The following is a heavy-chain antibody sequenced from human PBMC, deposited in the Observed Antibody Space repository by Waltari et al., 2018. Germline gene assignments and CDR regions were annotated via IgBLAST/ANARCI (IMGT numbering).Heavy chain of an antibody. CDR3: ARVGDSGSYLEGGDYFDY. CDR2: IYYSGST. Sequence: QLQLQESGPGLVKPSETLSLTCTVSGGSLSSSSYYWGWIRQPPGKGLEGVGSIYYSGSTYYNPSLKSRGTISVDTSKNQFSLKLSSVTAADTAVYYCARVGDSGSYLEGGDYFDYWGQGTLVTVSS. J-gene: IGHJ4*02. D-gene: IGHD1-26*01. V-gene: IGHV4-39*07. CDR1: GGSLSSSSYY.